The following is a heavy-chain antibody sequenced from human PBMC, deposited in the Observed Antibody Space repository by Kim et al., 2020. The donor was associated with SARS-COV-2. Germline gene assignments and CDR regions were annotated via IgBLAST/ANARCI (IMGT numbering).Heavy chain of an antibody. CDR3: ARGKSEYFGSGRARSFDL. CDR2: VTQTGTT. Sequence: SETLSLTCAVYGRSFSGYYWTWIRQAPGTGLQWIGEVTQTGTTNYDPSLRGRATISAAASDKQFSLVLTSATAADPAVYYCARGKSEYFGSGRARSFDLWGRGSLVTVTS. CDR1: GRSFSGYY. D-gene: IGHD3-10*01. J-gene: IGHJ2*01. V-gene: IGHV4-34*01.